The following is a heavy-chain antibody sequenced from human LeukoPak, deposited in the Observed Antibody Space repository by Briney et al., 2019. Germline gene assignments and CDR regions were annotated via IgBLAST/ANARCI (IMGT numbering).Heavy chain of an antibody. D-gene: IGHD2-15*01. V-gene: IGHV3-7*01. CDR2: IKQDGSEK. CDR1: GFTFSDYW. J-gene: IGHJ4*02. CDR3: ARDRSGGSCLDY. Sequence: GGSLRLSCAASGFTFSDYWMSWVRQAPGKGLEWVANIKQDGSEKYYVDSVKGRFTISRDNAKNSLYLQMNGLRVEDTAVYYCARDRSGGSCLDYWGQGTLVTVSS.